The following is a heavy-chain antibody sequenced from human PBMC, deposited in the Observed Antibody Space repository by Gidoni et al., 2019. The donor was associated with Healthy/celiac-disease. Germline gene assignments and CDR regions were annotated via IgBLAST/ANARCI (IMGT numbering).Heavy chain of an antibody. D-gene: IGHD6-13*01. CDR1: GYTFTSYY. Sequence: QVQLVQSGAEVKKPGASVKVSCKASGYTFTSYYMHWVRQAPGQGLEWMGIINPSGGSTSYAQKFQGRVTMTRDTSTSTVYMELSSLRSEDTAVYYCARQGGSGYSSSWYWFDPWGQGTLVTVSS. J-gene: IGHJ5*02. CDR3: ARQGGSGYSSSWYWFDP. V-gene: IGHV1-46*03. CDR2: INPSGGST.